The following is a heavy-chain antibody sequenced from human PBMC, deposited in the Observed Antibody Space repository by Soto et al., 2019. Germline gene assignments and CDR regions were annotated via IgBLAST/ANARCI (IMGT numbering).Heavy chain of an antibody. CDR3: ASDLQYSRPFYGMDV. CDR2: IYYSGST. J-gene: IGHJ6*02. CDR1: GGSIRSCGYY. D-gene: IGHD6-13*01. Sequence: QVQLQESGPGLVKPSETLSLTCTVSGGSIRSCGYYWIWIRQNPGQGLEWIGYIYYSGSTYYNPSLKSRVTISLDTSKNHFSLKLSSVTAADTAVYYCASDLQYSRPFYGMDVWGQGTTVTVSS. V-gene: IGHV4-31*03.